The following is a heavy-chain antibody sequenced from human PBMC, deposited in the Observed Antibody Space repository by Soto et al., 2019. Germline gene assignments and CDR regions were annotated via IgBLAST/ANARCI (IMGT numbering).Heavy chain of an antibody. V-gene: IGHV1-18*01. Sequence: ASVKVSCKASGYSFTNYPIAWVRRAPGQGLEWMGVINPHGGSTAYAQKFKGRVTLTRDTSASTVYMEVSSLTSEDTAMYYCARSSGGNFGIIIEGTNWFAPWGQGTLVTVSS. CDR3: ARSSGGNFGIIIEGTNWFAP. J-gene: IGHJ5*02. CDR1: GYSFTNYP. D-gene: IGHD1-26*01. CDR2: INPHGGST.